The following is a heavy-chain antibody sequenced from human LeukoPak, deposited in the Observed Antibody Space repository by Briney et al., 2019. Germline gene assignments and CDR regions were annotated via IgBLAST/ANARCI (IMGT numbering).Heavy chain of an antibody. Sequence: GESLKISCKTSGYPFTAYWIGWVRQMLGKGLEWMGIIYPGDSDTIYRPSFQGQVTISADKSISTAYLQWNSLKASDTAMYYCARLAVAGLDFWGQGTLVTVSS. D-gene: IGHD6-19*01. CDR3: ARLAVAGLDF. CDR2: IYPGDSDT. J-gene: IGHJ4*02. CDR1: GYPFTAYW. V-gene: IGHV5-51*01.